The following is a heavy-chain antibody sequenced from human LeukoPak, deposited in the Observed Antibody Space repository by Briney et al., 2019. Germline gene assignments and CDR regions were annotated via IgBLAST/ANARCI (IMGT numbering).Heavy chain of an antibody. V-gene: IGHV3-66*01. D-gene: IGHD1-26*01. J-gene: IGHJ4*02. CDR2: IYSGGST. Sequence: GGSLRLSCAASGFTFSSYGMHWVRQAPGKGLEWVSVIYSGGSTYYADSVKGRFTISRDNSKNTLYLQMNSLRAEDTAVYYCARGLGGSSPFDYWGQGTLVTVSS. CDR3: ARGLGGSSPFDY. CDR1: GFTFSSYG.